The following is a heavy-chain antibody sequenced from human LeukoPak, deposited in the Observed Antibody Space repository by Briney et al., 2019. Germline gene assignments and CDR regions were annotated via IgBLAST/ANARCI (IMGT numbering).Heavy chain of an antibody. Sequence: PSETLSLACTVSGGSVSSGSYYWSWIRQPPGKGLEWIGYIYYSGSTNYNPSLKSRVTISVDTSKNQFSLKLSSVTAADTAVYYCASTYVDYFPSYGMDVWGKGTTVTVSS. D-gene: IGHD3-9*01. CDR2: IYYSGST. V-gene: IGHV4-61*01. CDR3: ASTYVDYFPSYGMDV. CDR1: GGSVSSGSYY. J-gene: IGHJ6*04.